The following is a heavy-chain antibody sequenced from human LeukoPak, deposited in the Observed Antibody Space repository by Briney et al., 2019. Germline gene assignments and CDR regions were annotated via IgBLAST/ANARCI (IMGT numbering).Heavy chain of an antibody. CDR2: INPNSGGT. Sequence: ASVKVSCKASGGTISSYAIMWVRQAPGQGLEWMGWINPNSGGTNYAQKFQGRVTMTRDTSISTAYMELSRLRSDDTAVYYCARGRQLVRGLDYWGQGTLVTVSS. V-gene: IGHV1-2*02. D-gene: IGHD6-13*01. CDR1: GGTISSYA. J-gene: IGHJ4*02. CDR3: ARGRQLVRGLDY.